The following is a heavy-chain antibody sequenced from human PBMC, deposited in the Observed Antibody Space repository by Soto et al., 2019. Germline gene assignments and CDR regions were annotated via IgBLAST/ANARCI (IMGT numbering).Heavy chain of an antibody. CDR3: AREAVTMVRGVYYFDY. V-gene: IGHV1-69*08. CDR2: IIPILGIA. Sequence: QVQLVQSGAEVKKPGSSVKVSCKASGGTFSSYTISWVRQAPGQGLEWMGRIIPILGIANYAQKFQGRVTITADKSTSTAYMELSSLISEDTAVYYRAREAVTMVRGVYYFDYWGQGTLVTVSS. D-gene: IGHD3-10*01. CDR1: GGTFSSYT. J-gene: IGHJ4*02.